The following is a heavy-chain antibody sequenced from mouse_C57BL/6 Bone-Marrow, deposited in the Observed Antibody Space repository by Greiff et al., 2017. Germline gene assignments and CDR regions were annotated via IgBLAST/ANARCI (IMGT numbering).Heavy chain of an antibody. V-gene: IGHV1-81*01. J-gene: IGHJ2*01. D-gene: IGHD1-1*01. CDR2: IYPRSGNT. CDR1: GYTFTSYG. CDR3: ARGSFITTVVADY. Sequence: VQLQQSGAELARPGASVKLSCKASGYTFTSYGISWVKQRTGQGLEWIGEIYPRSGNTYYNEKFQGKATLTADKSSSTAYMELRSLTSEDSAVYFCARGSFITTVVADYWGQGTTRTVSS.